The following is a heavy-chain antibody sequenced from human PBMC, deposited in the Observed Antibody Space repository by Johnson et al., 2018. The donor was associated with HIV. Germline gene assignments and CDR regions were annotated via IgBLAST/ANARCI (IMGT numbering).Heavy chain of an antibody. J-gene: IGHJ3*02. CDR2: ISYDGSNK. CDR3: ARAPYYDILTGYYPGALDI. CDR1: GFTFSSYA. V-gene: IGHV3-30*14. D-gene: IGHD3-9*01. Sequence: QVQLVESGGGLVQPGRSLRLSCAASGFTFSSYAMHWVRQAPGKGLEWVAVISYDGSNKYYADSVKGRLTISRGNSKNTLYLQMNSLRAEDTAVYYCARAPYYDILTGYYPGALDIWGQGTMVTVSS.